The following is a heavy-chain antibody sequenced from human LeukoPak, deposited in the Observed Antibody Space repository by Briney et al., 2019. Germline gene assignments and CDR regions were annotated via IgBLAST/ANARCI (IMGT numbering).Heavy chain of an antibody. V-gene: IGHV3-74*01. CDR3: ATSTRVVVPAAHLDV. D-gene: IGHD2-2*01. J-gene: IGHJ6*04. CDR2: IDTDGKIT. CDR1: GFAFSEFW. Sequence: GGSLRLSCVASGFAFSEFWMYWVRHAPEKGLEWVSRIDTDGKITSYADSVKGRFTISRDNAKNMLYLQMNSLRVEDTAVYYCATSTRVVVPAAHLDVWGKGTTVTVSS.